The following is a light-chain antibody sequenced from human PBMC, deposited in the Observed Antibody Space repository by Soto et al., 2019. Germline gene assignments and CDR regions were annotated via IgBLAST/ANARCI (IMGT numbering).Light chain of an antibody. CDR3: QQYNSYSPWT. CDR1: QTISSW. Sequence: DIQMTQSPSTLSASVGDRVTITCRASQTISSWLAWYQQKPGKAPTLLIYDASTLESGVPSRFSGSGSGTEFTLTISSLQPDDFAAYYCQQYNSYSPWTFGRGTTVEIK. CDR2: DAS. V-gene: IGKV1-5*01. J-gene: IGKJ1*01.